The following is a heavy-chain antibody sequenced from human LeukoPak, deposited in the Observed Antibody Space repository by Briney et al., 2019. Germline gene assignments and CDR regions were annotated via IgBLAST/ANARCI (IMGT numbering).Heavy chain of an antibody. Sequence: SQTLSLTCAISGDSVSSNSAGWNWIRQSPSRGLEWLGRTYYRSKWYNDYAVSVKSRITINPDTSKNQFSLQLNSVTPEDTAVYYCARDNLAVAALMDIWGQGTMVTVSS. V-gene: IGHV6-1*01. J-gene: IGHJ3*02. D-gene: IGHD6-19*01. CDR1: GDSVSSNSAG. CDR3: ARDNLAVAALMDI. CDR2: TYYRSKWYN.